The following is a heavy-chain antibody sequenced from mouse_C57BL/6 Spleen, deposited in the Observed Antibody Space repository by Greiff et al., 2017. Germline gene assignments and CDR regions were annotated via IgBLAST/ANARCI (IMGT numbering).Heavy chain of an antibody. CDR1: GFTFSDYG. Sequence: EVQLVESGGGLVKPGGSLKLSCAASGFTFSDYGMHWVRQAPEKGLEWVAYISSGSGTIYYADTVKGRFTISVDNATNTLFLQLTSLRSEDTALYYFASAYSDGSNCAWYFDFWGTGTTVTVSS. D-gene: IGHD1-1*01. CDR2: ISSGSGTI. CDR3: ASAYSDGSNCAWYFDF. J-gene: IGHJ1*03. V-gene: IGHV5-17*01.